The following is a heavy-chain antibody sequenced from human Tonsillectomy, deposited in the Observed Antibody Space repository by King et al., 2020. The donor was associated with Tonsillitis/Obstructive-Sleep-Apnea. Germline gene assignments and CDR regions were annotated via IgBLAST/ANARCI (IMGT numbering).Heavy chain of an antibody. V-gene: IGHV4-34*01. CDR1: GGSFSGYY. Sequence: VQLQQWGAGLLKPSETLSLTCAVYGGSFSGYYWSWIRQPPGKGLEWIGEINHSGITHYNPSLKSRVTISVDTSKNQFSLTLSSVTAADTAVYYCARKRSLYYYMDVWGKGTTVTVSS. J-gene: IGHJ6*03. D-gene: IGHD1-1*01. CDR2: INHSGIT. CDR3: ARKRSLYYYMDV.